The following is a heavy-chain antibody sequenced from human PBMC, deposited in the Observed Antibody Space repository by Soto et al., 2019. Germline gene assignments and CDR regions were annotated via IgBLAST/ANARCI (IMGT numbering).Heavy chain of an antibody. CDR3: ARGRYCLTGRCFPNWFDS. D-gene: IGHD2-15*01. V-gene: IGHV4-30-4*01. Sequence: SETLSLTCSVSGDSISTVDYFWAWIRQPPGQALEYIGYIYKSTTTYYNPSFESRVAISLDTSKSQFSLNVTSVTAADTAVYFCARGRYCLTGRCFPNWFDSWGQGTLVPVSS. J-gene: IGHJ5*01. CDR2: IYKSTTT. CDR1: GDSISTVDYF.